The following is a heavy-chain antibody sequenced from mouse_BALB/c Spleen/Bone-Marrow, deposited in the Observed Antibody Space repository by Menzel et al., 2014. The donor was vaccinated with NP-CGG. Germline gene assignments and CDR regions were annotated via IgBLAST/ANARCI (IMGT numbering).Heavy chain of an antibody. CDR2: IYPGSGTT. D-gene: IGHD1-2*01. Sequence: VQLQQSGPELVKPGASVKISCKASGYTFNDYYINWVKQKPGQGLEWIGWIYPGSGTTKYNENFKGKATLTVDTSSSTAYIQLSSLTSEDTAVYFCARDYGYVDAMNYWGQGTSITVSS. V-gene: IGHV1-84*02. J-gene: IGHJ4*01. CDR1: GYTFNDYY. CDR3: ARDYGYVDAMNY.